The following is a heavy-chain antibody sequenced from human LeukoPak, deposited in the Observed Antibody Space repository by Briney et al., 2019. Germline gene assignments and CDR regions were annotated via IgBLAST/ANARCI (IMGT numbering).Heavy chain of an antibody. J-gene: IGHJ4*02. CDR2: ISDSGGSA. Sequence: GGSLRLSCAASGFTFDYYAMSWVRQAPGKGLEWVAGISDSGGSAYYADSVKGRFTVSRDNSKDTLHLQMINLRVEDTAVYYCARVWEIHNPGYFDHWGQGTLVTVSS. CDR1: GFTFDYYA. D-gene: IGHD1-26*01. CDR3: ARVWEIHNPGYFDH. V-gene: IGHV3-23*01.